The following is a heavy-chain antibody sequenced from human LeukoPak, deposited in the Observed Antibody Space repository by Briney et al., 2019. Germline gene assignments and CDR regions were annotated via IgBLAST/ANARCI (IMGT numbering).Heavy chain of an antibody. CDR1: GFTFSNAW. CDR3: ARTIVGITPYFYYYMDV. J-gene: IGHJ6*03. V-gene: IGHV4-4*02. CDR2: IYHSGST. Sequence: PGGSLRLSCAASGFTFSNAWMSWVRQAPGKGLEWIGYIYHSGSTYYNPSLESRVTISVDRSKNQFSLKLSSVTAADTAVYYCARTIVGITPYFYYYMDVWGKGTTVTVSS. D-gene: IGHD1-26*01.